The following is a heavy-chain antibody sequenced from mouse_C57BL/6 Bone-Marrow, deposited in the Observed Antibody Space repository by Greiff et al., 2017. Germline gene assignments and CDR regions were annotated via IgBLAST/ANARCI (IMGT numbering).Heavy chain of an antibody. CDR2: ISYDGSN. Sequence: EVQLQQSGPGLVKPSQSLTLTCSVSGYSITSGYYWNWIRQPPGNKLEWMGYISYDGSNNYNPSLKNRITITRDTSKNQFFLKLNSVATEETATYYGARRGDYYFDYWGQGTTLTVSS. CDR1: GYSITSGYY. V-gene: IGHV3-6*01. CDR3: ARRGDYYFDY. J-gene: IGHJ2*01.